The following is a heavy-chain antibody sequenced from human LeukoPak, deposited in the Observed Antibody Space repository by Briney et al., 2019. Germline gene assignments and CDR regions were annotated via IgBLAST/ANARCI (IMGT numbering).Heavy chain of an antibody. D-gene: IGHD6-19*01. CDR1: GFTFSSYG. V-gene: IGHV3-30*03. Sequence: GGSLRLSCAGSGFTFSSYGIHWVRQAPGKGLDWVAVISNGGSTTYYADSVKGRFTISRDNSRNTLYLQMNSLRADDTAVYYCAREGLPVAGYYFDHWGQGILVTVSS. J-gene: IGHJ4*02. CDR2: ISNGGSTT. CDR3: AREGLPVAGYYFDH.